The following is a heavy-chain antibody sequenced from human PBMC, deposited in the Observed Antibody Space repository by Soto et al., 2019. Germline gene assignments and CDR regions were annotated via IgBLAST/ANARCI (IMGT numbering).Heavy chain of an antibody. Sequence: QAQLVQSGAEVKKPGSSVKVSCKASGGSITNYPITWVRQAPGQGLEWVGRIIPILGTANYAQKFQGRVTITADKSPNAALTALWCLSSQSPAVYYCASWPAINMAPGSIIACFVAWGQGTLVTVPS. CDR3: ASWPAINMAPGSIIACFVA. CDR1: GGSITNYP. V-gene: IGHV1-69*08. D-gene: IGHD3-10*01. CDR2: IIPILGTA. J-gene: IGHJ5*02.